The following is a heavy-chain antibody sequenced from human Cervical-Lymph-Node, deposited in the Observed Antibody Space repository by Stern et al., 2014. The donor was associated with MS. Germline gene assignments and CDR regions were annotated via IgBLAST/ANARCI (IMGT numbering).Heavy chain of an antibody. Sequence: QVTLKESGPTLVKPTQTLTLTCTFSGFSLSSVGVGVGWVRQPPGKALEWLGILSWDDDKRYRPSLKNRLNITKDTSKNQVFLSITHLDPVDTGTYYCAHSLGAFGMDVWGQGTTVTVSS. CDR3: AHSLGAFGMDV. V-gene: IGHV2-5*02. CDR2: LSWDDDK. J-gene: IGHJ6*02. CDR1: GFSLSSVGVG.